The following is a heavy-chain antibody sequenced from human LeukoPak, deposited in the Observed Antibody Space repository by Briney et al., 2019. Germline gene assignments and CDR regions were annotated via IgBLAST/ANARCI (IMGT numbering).Heavy chain of an antibody. Sequence: GGSLRLSCSTSGFTFGDYAMSWVRQAPGKGLEWVGFIQAKAYGGATKYAASVNGRFSISRDDSQSIANLQMNDLRTEDTAVYYCTRAPHPRCSSSGCYLDYWGQGTLVTVSS. V-gene: IGHV3-49*04. J-gene: IGHJ4*02. CDR3: TRAPHPRCSSSGCYLDY. CDR2: IQAKAYGGAT. D-gene: IGHD2-2*01. CDR1: GFTFGDYA.